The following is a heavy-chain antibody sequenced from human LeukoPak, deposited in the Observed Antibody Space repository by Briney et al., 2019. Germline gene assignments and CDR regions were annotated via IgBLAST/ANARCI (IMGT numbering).Heavy chain of an antibody. CDR3: AKDRGDRAGSSRIGMDF. V-gene: IGHV3-23*01. J-gene: IGHJ6*02. CDR1: GFTFSSYA. CDR2: ISGNADST. D-gene: IGHD6-13*01. Sequence: GGSLRLSCAASGFTFSSYAMNWVRQAPGKGLEWVSIISGNADSTHYADSVKGRFTISRDNSKNTLFLQVNSLRAEDTAVYYCAKDRGDRAGSSRIGMDFWGQGTTVTVSS.